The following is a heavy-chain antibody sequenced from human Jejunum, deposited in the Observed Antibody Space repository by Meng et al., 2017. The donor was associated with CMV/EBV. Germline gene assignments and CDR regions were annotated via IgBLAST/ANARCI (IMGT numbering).Heavy chain of an antibody. CDR3: TRDRTGWETATVSIDY. D-gene: IGHD1-26*01. V-gene: IGHV3-49*02. CDR2: IRSRAYSGTT. J-gene: IGHJ4*02. CDR1: YP. Sequence: YPMSWVRQAQGKGLEWVGFIRSRAYSGTTEYAASVRGRFIISRDNSRNTVYLQMDSLTAEDTAVYYCTRDRTGWETATVSIDYWGPGTLVTVSS.